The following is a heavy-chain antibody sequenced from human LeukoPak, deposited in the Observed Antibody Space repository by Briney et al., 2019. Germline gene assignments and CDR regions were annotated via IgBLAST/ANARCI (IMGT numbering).Heavy chain of an antibody. V-gene: IGHV4-38-2*01. CDR1: GYSISSGYY. D-gene: IGHD2-15*01. Sequence: PSETLSLTCAVSGYSISSGYYWGWIRQPPGKGLEWIGSIYHSGSTYYNPSLKSRVTISVDTSKNQFSLKLSSVTAADTAVYYCARAVVVVAATPGRHFDYWGQGTLVTVSS. J-gene: IGHJ4*02. CDR2: IYHSGST. CDR3: ARAVVVVAATPGRHFDY.